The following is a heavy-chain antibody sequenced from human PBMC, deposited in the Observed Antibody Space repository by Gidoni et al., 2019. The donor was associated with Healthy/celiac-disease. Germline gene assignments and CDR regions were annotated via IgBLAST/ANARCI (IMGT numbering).Heavy chain of an antibody. Sequence: EVQLVESGGGLVQPGRSLRLSCAASGFTFDDYAMHWVRQAPGKGLEWVSGISWNSGSIGYADSVKGRFTISRDNAKNSLYLQMNSLRAEDTALYYCAKDIKWLGGQYDYVWGSYRPDAFDIWGQGTMVTVSS. D-gene: IGHD3-16*02. CDR2: ISWNSGSI. CDR3: AKDIKWLGGQYDYVWGSYRPDAFDI. J-gene: IGHJ3*02. CDR1: GFTFDDYA. V-gene: IGHV3-9*01.